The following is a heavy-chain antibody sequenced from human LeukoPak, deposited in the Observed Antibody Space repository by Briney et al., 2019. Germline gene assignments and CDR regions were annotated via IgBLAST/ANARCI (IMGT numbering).Heavy chain of an antibody. Sequence: PSETLSLTCAVSGGSFFGYLWNWIRQTPGKGLEWIGEINHRGNTNYNPSLESRVTISVDTSKNQFSLTLRSVTAADTAVYYCARDPTTVVTVPYYFDDWGQGTRVTVSS. CDR2: INHRGNT. D-gene: IGHD4-23*01. V-gene: IGHV4-34*01. J-gene: IGHJ4*02. CDR1: GGSFFGYL. CDR3: ARDPTTVVTVPYYFDD.